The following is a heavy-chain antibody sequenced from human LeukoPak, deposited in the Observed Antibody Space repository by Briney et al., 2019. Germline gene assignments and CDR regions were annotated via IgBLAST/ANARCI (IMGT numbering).Heavy chain of an antibody. CDR1: GFTFSSYS. CDR2: ISSSSSTI. D-gene: IGHD6-13*01. Sequence: GGSLRLPCAASGFTFSSYSMNWVRQAPGKGLEWVSYISSSSSTIYYADSVKGRFTISRDNAKNSLYLQMNSLRAEDTAVYYCARDGAAAVYDAFDIWGQGTMVTVSS. CDR3: ARDGAAAVYDAFDI. V-gene: IGHV3-48*01. J-gene: IGHJ3*02.